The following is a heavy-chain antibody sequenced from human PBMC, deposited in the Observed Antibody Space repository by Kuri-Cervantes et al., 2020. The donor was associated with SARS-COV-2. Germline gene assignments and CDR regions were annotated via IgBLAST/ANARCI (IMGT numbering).Heavy chain of an antibody. D-gene: IGHD2-2*02. CDR2: ISSSSTYI. V-gene: IGHV3-21*01. CDR1: GFTFSFHS. J-gene: IGHJ6*03. CDR3: ARGDRKGYCSSTSCYTGGRMDV. Sequence: GESLKISCAASGFTFSFHSMNWVRQAPGKGLEWVSSISSSSTYIYYPDSVKGRFTNSRDNAKNSLFLQMNSLRADDTAVYYCARGDRKGYCSSTSCYTGGRMDVWGKGTTVTVSS.